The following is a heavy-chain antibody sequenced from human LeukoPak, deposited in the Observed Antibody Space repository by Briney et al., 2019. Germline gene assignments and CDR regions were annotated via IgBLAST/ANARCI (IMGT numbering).Heavy chain of an antibody. CDR3: ASSTYNWFDP. CDR1: GGSISSSSYY. CDR2: IYYSGST. J-gene: IGHJ5*02. V-gene: IGHV4-39*01. Sequence: SETLSLTCTVSGGSISSSSYYWGWIRQPPGKGLEWIGSIYYSGSTYYNPSLKSRVTISVDTSKNQFSLKLSSVTAADTAVYYCASSTYNWFDPWGQGTLVTVSS.